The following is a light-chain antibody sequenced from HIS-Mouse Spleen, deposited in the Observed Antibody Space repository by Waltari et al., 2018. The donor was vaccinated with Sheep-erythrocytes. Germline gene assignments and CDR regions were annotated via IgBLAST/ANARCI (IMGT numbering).Light chain of an antibody. V-gene: IGLV2-14*03. J-gene: IGLJ1*01. CDR2: DVS. CDR3: SSYTSSSTYV. Sequence: QSALTQPASVSGSPGPSITISCTGTSRDVGGSNYFSWYQQHPGKAPKLMIYDVSNRPSGVSNRFSGSKSGNTASLTISGLQAEDEADYYCSSYTSSSTYVFGTGTKVTVL. CDR1: SRDVGGSNY.